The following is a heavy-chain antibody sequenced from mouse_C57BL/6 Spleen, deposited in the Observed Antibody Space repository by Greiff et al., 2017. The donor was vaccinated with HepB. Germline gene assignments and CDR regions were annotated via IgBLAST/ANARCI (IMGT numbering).Heavy chain of an antibody. V-gene: IGHV1-82*01. CDR1: GYAFSSSW. Sequence: QVQLQQSGPELVKPGASVKISCKASGYAFSSSWMNWVKQRPGKGLEWIGRIYPGDGDTNYNGKFKGKATLTADKSSSTAYMQLSSLTSEDSAVYVCARRSPLSYYAMDYWGQGTSVTVSS. J-gene: IGHJ4*01. CDR3: ARRSPLSYYAMDY. CDR2: IYPGDGDT.